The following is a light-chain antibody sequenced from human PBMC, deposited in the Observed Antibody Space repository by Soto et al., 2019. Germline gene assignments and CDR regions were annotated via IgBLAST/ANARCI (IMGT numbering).Light chain of an antibody. CDR3: QQYGRSPWT. CDR1: QSVSSSY. CDR2: GAS. V-gene: IGKV3-20*01. Sequence: VAQSAGTLSLSPRESATLSCRASQSVSSSYLAWYQQKPGQAPGLLIYGASSRATGIPDRFSGSGSGTDFTLTISRLEPEDFAVYYCQQYGRSPWTFGQGAKVDIK. J-gene: IGKJ1*01.